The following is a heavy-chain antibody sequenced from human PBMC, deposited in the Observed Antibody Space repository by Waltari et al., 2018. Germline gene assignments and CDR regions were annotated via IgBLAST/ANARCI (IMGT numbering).Heavy chain of an antibody. V-gene: IGHV3-53*01. Sequence: EVQLVESGGGLIQPGGSLRLSCAASGFTVSSNYMSWVRQAPGKGLEWVYVIYSGGSTYSADSVKGRFTISRDNSKNTLYLQMNSLRPEDTAVYYCARDSDFWSGYLDYWGQGTLVTVSS. CDR3: ARDSDFWSGYLDY. J-gene: IGHJ4*02. D-gene: IGHD3-3*01. CDR2: IYSGGST. CDR1: GFTVSSNY.